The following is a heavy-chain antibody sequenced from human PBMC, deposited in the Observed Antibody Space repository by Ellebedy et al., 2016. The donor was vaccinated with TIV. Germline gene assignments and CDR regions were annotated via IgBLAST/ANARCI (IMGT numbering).Heavy chain of an antibody. CDR2: IGTAGDT. J-gene: IGHJ3*02. V-gene: IGHV3-13*01. Sequence: GGSLRLSCAASGFTFSSYDMHWVRQATGKGLEWVSAIGTAGDTYYPGSVKGRFTISRENAKNSLYLQMNSLRAGDTAVYYCARGVAAAGSVDHDAFDIWGQGTMVTVSS. CDR1: GFTFSSYD. CDR3: ARGVAAAGSVDHDAFDI. D-gene: IGHD6-13*01.